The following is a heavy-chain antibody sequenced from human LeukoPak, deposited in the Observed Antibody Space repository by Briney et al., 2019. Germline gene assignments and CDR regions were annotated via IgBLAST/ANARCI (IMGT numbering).Heavy chain of an antibody. J-gene: IGHJ4*02. V-gene: IGHV3-23*01. D-gene: IGHD3-10*01. CDR2: ISGSGGST. CDR3: AKAHATGLGELFAY. Sequence: GGSLRLSCAASGFTFSSYAMSWVRQAPGKGLEWVSAISGSGGSTYYADSVKGRFTISRDNSKNALYLQMNSLRAEDAAVYYCAKAHATGLGELFAYWGQGTLVTVSS. CDR1: GFTFSSYA.